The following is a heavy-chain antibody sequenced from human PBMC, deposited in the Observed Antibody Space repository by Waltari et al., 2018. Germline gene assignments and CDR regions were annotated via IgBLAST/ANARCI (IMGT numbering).Heavy chain of an antibody. CDR1: GGSISSGSYY. J-gene: IGHJ5*02. Sequence: QLQLQESGPGLVKPSETLSLTCTVSGGSISSGSYYWGWIRQPPGKGLESIGYISYSGTTYYNLSLKSRVTMSVDTSRDQYSLSLRSVAAADTAVYYCARYYGNCEGWLDPWGQGTLVTVSS. V-gene: IGHV4-39*07. CDR3: ARYYGNCEGWLDP. D-gene: IGHD3-3*01. CDR2: ISYSGTT.